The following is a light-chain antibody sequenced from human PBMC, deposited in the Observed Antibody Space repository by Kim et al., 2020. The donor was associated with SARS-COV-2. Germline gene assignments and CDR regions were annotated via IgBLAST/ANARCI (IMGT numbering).Light chain of an antibody. CDR1: SGSIASNY. V-gene: IGLV6-57*03. J-gene: IGLJ3*02. CDR2: EDN. Sequence: NFMLTQPHSVSESPGKTVTISCTRSSGSIASNYVQWYQQRPGSAPTTVIYEDNQTPSGVPDRFSGSIDSSSNSAFLTISGLKTEDEADYYCQSYDNSVWVFGGGTKVTVL. CDR3: QSYDNSVWV.